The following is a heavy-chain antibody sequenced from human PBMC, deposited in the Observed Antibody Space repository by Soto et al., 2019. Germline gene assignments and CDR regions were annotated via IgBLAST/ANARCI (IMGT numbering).Heavy chain of an antibody. CDR1: GFTFSSYA. Sequence: GGSLRLSCAASGFTFSSYAMHWVRQAPGKGLEWVAVISYDGSNKYYADSVKGRFTISRDNSKNTLYLQMNSLRAEDTAVYYCARDPGELLFDYWGQGTLVTVSS. D-gene: IGHD1-26*01. CDR3: ARDPGELLFDY. V-gene: IGHV3-30-3*01. CDR2: ISYDGSNK. J-gene: IGHJ4*02.